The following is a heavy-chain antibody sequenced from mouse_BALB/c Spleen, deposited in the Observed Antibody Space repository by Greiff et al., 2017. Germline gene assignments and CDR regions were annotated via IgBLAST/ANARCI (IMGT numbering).Heavy chain of an antibody. J-gene: IGHJ4*01. Sequence: VHVKQSGPELVKPGASVKIPCKASGYTFTDYNMDWVKQSHGKSLEWIGDINPNNGGTIYNQKFKGKATLTVDKSSSTAYMELRSLTSADTAVYYCARIAYDGNYDYAMDYWGQGTSVTVSS. D-gene: IGHD2-10*01. V-gene: IGHV1-18*01. CDR2: INPNNGGT. CDR1: GYTFTDYN. CDR3: ARIAYDGNYDYAMDY.